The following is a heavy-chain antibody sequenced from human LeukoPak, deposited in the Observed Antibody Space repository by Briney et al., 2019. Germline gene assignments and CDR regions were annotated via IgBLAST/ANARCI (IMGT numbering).Heavy chain of an antibody. J-gene: IGHJ4*02. CDR2: IVGSGYTT. D-gene: IGHD2-15*01. V-gene: IGHV3-23*01. CDR3: ALLGLN. Sequence: PGGSLRLSCVGSGFTFSSYAMSWVRQAPGKGLEWVSSIVGSGYTTYYADSVKGRSTISRDNSENTVYLQMNSLRAEDTAVYYCALLGLNWGQGTLVTVSS. CDR1: GFTFSSYA.